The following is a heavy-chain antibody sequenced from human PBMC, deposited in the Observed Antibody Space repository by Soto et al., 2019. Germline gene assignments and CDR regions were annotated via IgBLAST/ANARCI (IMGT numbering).Heavy chain of an antibody. D-gene: IGHD1-1*01. V-gene: IGHV4-34*01. CDR2: ISHSGNT. CDR3: ARVESYWNNEVSHFDS. CDR1: GASFGGSS. J-gene: IGHJ4*02. Sequence: QVQLHQWGAGLLKPSETLSLTCAVDGASFGGSSWHWIRQPPAKGLEWIGEISHSGNTNYNPSLKSRVSISLDTSKKQFSLKVTSVTAADTAVYYCARVESYWNNEVSHFDSWGQGALVTVSS.